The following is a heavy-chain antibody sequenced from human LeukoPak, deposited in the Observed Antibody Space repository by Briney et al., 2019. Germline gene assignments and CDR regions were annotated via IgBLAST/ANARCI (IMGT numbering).Heavy chain of an antibody. V-gene: IGHV3-23*01. CDR3: AKGSVGYCTGTSCYYFDY. J-gene: IGHJ4*02. CDR2: ISGSGDST. CDR1: GFTFRSYA. D-gene: IGHD2-2*01. Sequence: GGSLRLSCAASGFTFRSYAMSWVRQAPGKGLEWVSGISGSGDSTYYAVSVKGRFTISRDSSKNTVYLQMNSLRAEDTAVYYCAKGSVGYCTGTSCYYFDYWGQGNLVTVSS.